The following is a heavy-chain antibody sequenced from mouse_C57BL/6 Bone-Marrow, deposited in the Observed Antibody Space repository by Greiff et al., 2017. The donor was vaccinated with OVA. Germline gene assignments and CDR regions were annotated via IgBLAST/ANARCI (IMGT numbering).Heavy chain of an antibody. CDR3: TSITTVVERDAMDY. D-gene: IGHD1-1*01. CDR2: IDPENGDT. CDR1: GFNIKDDY. Sequence: VQLQQSGAELVRPGASVKLSCTASGFNIKDDYMHWVKQRPEQGLEWIGWIDPENGDTEYAAKFQGKATITADTSSNTAYLQLSSLTSEDTAFYSCTSITTVVERDAMDYWGQGTSVTVSS. V-gene: IGHV14-4*01. J-gene: IGHJ4*01.